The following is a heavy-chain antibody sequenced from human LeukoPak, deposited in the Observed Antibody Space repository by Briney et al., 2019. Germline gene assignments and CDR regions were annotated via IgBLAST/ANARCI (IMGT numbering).Heavy chain of an antibody. J-gene: IGHJ4*02. CDR3: AKSRTASSYAGVDY. D-gene: IGHD2-2*01. CDR2: ISDSDGST. CDR1: GFTFPRYG. Sequence: GGSLRLSCAASGFTFPRYGMSWVRQAPGKSLDWVAGISDSDGSTYADSVRGRFTISRDNSKNTLYLQMNSLRVEDMAMYYCAKSRTASSYAGVDYWGQGTLVTVSS. V-gene: IGHV3-23*01.